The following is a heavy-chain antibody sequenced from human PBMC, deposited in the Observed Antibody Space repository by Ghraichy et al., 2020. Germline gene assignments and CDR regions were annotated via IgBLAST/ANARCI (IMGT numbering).Heavy chain of an antibody. CDR1: GGSLSSYY. CDR3: AKLSGTSALGY. V-gene: IGHV4-59*01. Sequence: SQTLSLTCTVSGGSLSSYYWSWIRQPPGKGLEWIGYIYYDGATNYNPSLKSRVTISVDTSKNQFSLKLSSVTAADPAVYYCAKLSGTSALGYWGQGTLVSVSS. J-gene: IGHJ4*02. D-gene: IGHD1-1*01. CDR2: IYYDGAT.